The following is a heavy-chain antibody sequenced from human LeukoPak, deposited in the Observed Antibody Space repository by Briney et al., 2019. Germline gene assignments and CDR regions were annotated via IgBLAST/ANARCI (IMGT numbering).Heavy chain of an antibody. Sequence: GGSLRLSCAASGFTFSSYSMNWVRQAPGRGLEWVSSISYSSTYIYYEDSVRGRFTISRDNARNSLYLHMNSLRAEDTAVYYCASTPSVGDYYPWYFDFWGRGALVTVSS. CDR3: ASTPSVGDYYPWYFDF. CDR1: GFTFSSYS. V-gene: IGHV3-21*01. D-gene: IGHD1-26*01. CDR2: ISYSSTYI. J-gene: IGHJ2*01.